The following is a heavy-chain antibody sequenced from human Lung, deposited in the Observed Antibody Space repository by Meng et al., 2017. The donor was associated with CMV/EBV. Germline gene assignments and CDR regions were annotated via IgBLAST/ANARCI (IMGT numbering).Heavy chain of an antibody. CDR1: RFIFSNVW. Sequence: GGSLTLXCVASRFIFSNVWMSWVRQAPGKGLEWVGRMKSKTDGGTTDYAAPVKGRFTISKDDSKNTQYLQMNSLKTGYTAVYYCTADTYDDEDSSFDIWGQGTMVTVSS. CDR2: MKSKTDGGTT. J-gene: IGHJ3*02. CDR3: TADTYDDEDSSFDI. D-gene: IGHD3-3*01. V-gene: IGHV3-15*01.